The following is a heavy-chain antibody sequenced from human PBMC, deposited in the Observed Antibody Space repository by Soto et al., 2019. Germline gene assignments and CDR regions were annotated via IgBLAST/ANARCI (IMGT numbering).Heavy chain of an antibody. CDR2: ISGDGSST. V-gene: IGHV3-23*01. J-gene: IGHJ4*02. CDR3: AKDWEFDWPNYYFDY. D-gene: IGHD3-9*01. CDR1: GFTFSSYA. Sequence: GGSLRLSCAASGFTFSSYAMSWVRQAPGKGLEWVSAISGDGSSTYFADSGKGRFTISRDNSKNTLYLQMNSLRAEDTAVYYCAKDWEFDWPNYYFDYWGQRTRVTVSS.